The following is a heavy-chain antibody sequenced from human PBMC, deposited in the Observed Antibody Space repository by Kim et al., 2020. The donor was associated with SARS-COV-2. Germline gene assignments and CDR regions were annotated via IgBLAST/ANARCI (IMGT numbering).Heavy chain of an antibody. D-gene: IGHD6-19*01. Sequence: GGSLRLSCAASGFTFSSHWMHWVRQAPGKGLVWVSRINSDGSTTSYADSVKGRFTISRDNAKNTLYPQMNSLRAEDTAVYYCARRQFTSGWYYFDYWGQGTLVTVSS. CDR1: GFTFSSHW. J-gene: IGHJ4*02. V-gene: IGHV3-74*01. CDR2: INSDGSTT. CDR3: ARRQFTSGWYYFDY.